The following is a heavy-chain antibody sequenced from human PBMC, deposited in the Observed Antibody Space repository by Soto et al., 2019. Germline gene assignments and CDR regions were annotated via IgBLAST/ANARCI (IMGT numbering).Heavy chain of an antibody. CDR3: ARDHGTAMAFDY. J-gene: IGHJ4*02. CDR2: IWYDGSNK. CDR1: GFTFSSYG. D-gene: IGHD5-18*01. V-gene: IGHV3-33*01. Sequence: QVQLVESGGGVVQPGRSLRLSCAASGFTFSSYGMHWVRQAPGKGLEWVAVIWYDGSNKYYADSVKGRFTISRDNSKTTLYLQMNSLRAEDTAVYYCARDHGTAMAFDYWGQGTLVTVSS.